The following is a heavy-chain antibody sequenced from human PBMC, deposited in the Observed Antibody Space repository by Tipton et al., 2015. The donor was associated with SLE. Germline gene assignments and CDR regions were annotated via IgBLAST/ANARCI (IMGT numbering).Heavy chain of an antibody. D-gene: IGHD2-2*01. CDR2: FNFGGNT. J-gene: IGHJ4*02. CDR3: ATSPLTL. V-gene: IGHV4-39*01. Sequence: TLSLTCTVSGGSITSRSYYWGWIRQFPGEGLEWIGSFNFGGNTYYHPALESRVTISVDAAKNQFSLVLNSVTASDTAMYYCATSPLTLWGQGTLVTVSS. CDR1: GGSITSRSYY.